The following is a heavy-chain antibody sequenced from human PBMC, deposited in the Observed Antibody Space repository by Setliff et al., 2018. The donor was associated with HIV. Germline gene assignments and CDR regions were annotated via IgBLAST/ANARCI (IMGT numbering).Heavy chain of an antibody. CDR1: GGSISGYY. Sequence: SETLSLTCTVSGGSISGYYGSWVRQPPEKRLELIGFIHYSGSSDYNPSLKSRITISVDMSRNQFSLVLSSVTAADTAVYYCARFQAWQLGRRGGYYYYMDVWGKGTTVTVSS. CDR2: IHYSGSS. D-gene: IGHD1-1*01. CDR3: ARFQAWQLGRRGGYYYYMDV. J-gene: IGHJ6*03. V-gene: IGHV4-59*01.